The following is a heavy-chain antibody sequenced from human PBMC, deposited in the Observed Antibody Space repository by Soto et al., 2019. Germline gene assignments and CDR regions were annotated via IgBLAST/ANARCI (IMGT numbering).Heavy chain of an antibody. CDR2: IYYYGSA. J-gene: IGHJ6*03. V-gene: IGHV4-59*01. CDR3: AAAVPAEYVFPYYYMDV. CDR1: GASISSYH. D-gene: IGHD3-16*01. Sequence: PSETRFHTCTVSGASISSYHWSWIRQSPGKGLEWIGYIYYYGSANYNPSLKSRVTISVDTSKNQVSLRLTPVTAADTGVYYCAAAVPAEYVFPYYYMDVWGKGTTVT.